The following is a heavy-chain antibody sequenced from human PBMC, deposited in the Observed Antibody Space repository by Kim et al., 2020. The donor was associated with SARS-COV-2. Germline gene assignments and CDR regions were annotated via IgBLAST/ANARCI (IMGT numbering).Heavy chain of an antibody. CDR3: ARAKAGQFDY. J-gene: IGHJ4*02. Sequence: STNYTPSLKSRVTISVDTSKNQFSLKLSSVTAADTAVYYCARAKAGQFDYWGQGTLVTVSS. CDR2: ST. V-gene: IGHV4-59*01.